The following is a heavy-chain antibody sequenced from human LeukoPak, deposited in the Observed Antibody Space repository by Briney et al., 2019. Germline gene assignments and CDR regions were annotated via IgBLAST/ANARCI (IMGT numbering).Heavy chain of an antibody. D-gene: IGHD4-17*01. Sequence: QPGGSRRLSCAASGFTVRSTYMSWVRQAPGKGLECVSVIYTGGNTYYADSVKGRFTISRHNSNNTLYLQMNSLRVEDTAVYYCARGHYGDYSFDYWGQGTLVTVSS. CDR1: GFTVRSTY. CDR3: ARGHYGDYSFDY. CDR2: IYTGGNT. J-gene: IGHJ4*02. V-gene: IGHV3-53*04.